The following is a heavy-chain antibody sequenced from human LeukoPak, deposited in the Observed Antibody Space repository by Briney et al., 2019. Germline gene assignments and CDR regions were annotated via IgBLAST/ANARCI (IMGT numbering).Heavy chain of an antibody. V-gene: IGHV4-34*01. J-gene: IGHJ4*02. CDR3: ARGTLRI. CDR2: INRSGSP. CDR1: GGSLSGYY. Sequence: SETLSLTCAVFGGSLSGYYWSWIRQPPGKGLEWIAEINRSGSPNYNPSLKSRVTISVDTSKNQFSLKLSSVTAADTAVYYCARGTLRIWGQGTLVTVSS. D-gene: IGHD4-17*01.